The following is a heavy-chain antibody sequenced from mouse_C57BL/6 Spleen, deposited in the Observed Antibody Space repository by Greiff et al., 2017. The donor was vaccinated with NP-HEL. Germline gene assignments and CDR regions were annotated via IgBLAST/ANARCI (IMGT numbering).Heavy chain of an antibody. V-gene: IGHV1-85*01. CDR1: GYTFTSYD. Sequence: VQVVESGPELVKPGASVKLSCKASGYTFTSYDINWVKQRPGQGLEWIGWIYPRDGSTKYNEKFKGKATLTVDTSSSTAYMELHSLTSEDSAVYFCASRYDYDGGAFDYWGQGTTLTVSS. J-gene: IGHJ2*01. CDR2: IYPRDGST. CDR3: ASRYDYDGGAFDY. D-gene: IGHD2-4*01.